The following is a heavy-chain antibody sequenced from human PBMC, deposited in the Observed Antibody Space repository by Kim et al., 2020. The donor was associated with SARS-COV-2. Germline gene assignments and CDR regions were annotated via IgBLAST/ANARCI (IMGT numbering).Heavy chain of an antibody. D-gene: IGHD3-10*01. CDR3: ATLIKGSGSFDY. J-gene: IGHJ4*02. Sequence: ASVKVSCKASGYAFTNYYMHWVRQAPGQGLEYMGVINPSGGATVYAQKFQGRVTVTRDSSTSTVYMELSSLRSEDTAVYYCATLIKGSGSFDYWGRGTLVSVSS. CDR2: INPSGGAT. V-gene: IGHV1-46*01. CDR1: GYAFTNYY.